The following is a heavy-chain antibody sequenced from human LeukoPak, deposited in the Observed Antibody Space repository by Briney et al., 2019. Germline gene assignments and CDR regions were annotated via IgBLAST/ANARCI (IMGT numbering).Heavy chain of an antibody. Sequence: SETLSLTCAVYGGSFSGYYWSWIRQPPGKGLEWIGEINHSGSTNYNPSLKSRVTISVDTSKNQFSLKLSSVTAADTAVYYCARGGYYDSSGYAEYYFDYWGQGTLVTASS. CDR3: ARGGYYDSSGYAEYYFDY. V-gene: IGHV4-34*01. CDR2: INHSGST. CDR1: GGSFSGYY. D-gene: IGHD3-22*01. J-gene: IGHJ4*02.